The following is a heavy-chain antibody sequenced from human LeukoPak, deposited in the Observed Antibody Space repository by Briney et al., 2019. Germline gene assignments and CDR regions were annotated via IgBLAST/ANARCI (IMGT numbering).Heavy chain of an antibody. Sequence: GGSLRLSCAASGFTLSSYAMSWVRQAPGKGLEWVSAISGSGGSTYYADSVKGRLTISRDNAKNTLYLQMNSLRVEDTAVYYCARDDDKPDNGFDIWGQGTLVTVSS. V-gene: IGHV3-23*01. CDR2: ISGSGGST. CDR1: GFTLSSYA. CDR3: ARDDDKPDNGFDI. D-gene: IGHD1-1*01. J-gene: IGHJ3*02.